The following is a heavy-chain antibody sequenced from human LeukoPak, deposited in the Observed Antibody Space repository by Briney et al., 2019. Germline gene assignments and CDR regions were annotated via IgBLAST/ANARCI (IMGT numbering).Heavy chain of an antibody. CDR2: IYYSGST. CDR1: GGSISSSSYY. Sequence: SETLSLTCTVSGGSISSSSYYWGGIRQPPGKGLEWIGSIYYSGSTYYNPSLKSRVTISVDTSKNQFSLKLRSVTAADTAVYYCARETHDPTMVRGVVDYWGRGTLVTVSS. J-gene: IGHJ4*02. V-gene: IGHV4-39*07. D-gene: IGHD3-10*01. CDR3: ARETHDPTMVRGVVDY.